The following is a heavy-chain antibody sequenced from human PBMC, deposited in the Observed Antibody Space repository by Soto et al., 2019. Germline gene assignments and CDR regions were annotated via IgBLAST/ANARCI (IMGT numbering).Heavy chain of an antibody. CDR3: AKGGAIVAAGTRVYLYNAMDV. CDR1: GYTFTGYY. Sequence: QVQLVQSGTEVKRPGDSVKVSCKASGYTFTGYYVHWVRQAPGQGLEWMGWINPNSGDTYLAQRLQGRATMNRDTSIRTAYMELRGLTSDDKAEYCCAKGGAIVAAGTRVYLYNAMDVWGQGTTVTVSS. V-gene: IGHV1-2*02. D-gene: IGHD1-26*01. CDR2: INPNSGDT. J-gene: IGHJ6*02.